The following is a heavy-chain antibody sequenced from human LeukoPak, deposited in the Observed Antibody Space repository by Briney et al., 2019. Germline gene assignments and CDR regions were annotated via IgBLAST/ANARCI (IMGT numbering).Heavy chain of an antibody. CDR3: ARDGPVAESGSQGAFDI. V-gene: IGHV4-30-2*01. J-gene: IGHJ3*02. CDR1: GGSISSGGYY. CDR2: IYHSGST. Sequence: PSETLSLTCTVSGGSISSGGYYWSWIRQPPGKGLEWIGYIYHSGSTYYTPSLKSRVTISVDRSKNQFSLKLSSVTAADTAVYYCARDGPVAESGSQGAFDIWGQGTMVTVSS. D-gene: IGHD3-3*01.